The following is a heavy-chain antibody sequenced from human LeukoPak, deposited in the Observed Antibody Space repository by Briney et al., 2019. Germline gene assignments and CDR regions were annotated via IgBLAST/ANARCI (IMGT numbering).Heavy chain of an antibody. Sequence: ASVRVSCKSSGYTLSDYGFTRVRQAPGQGLEWMGWISGFNGKTNYAVRVQDRLTLTTDTSTNTTTLDLRGLRPDDTAMYYCARVGSSGEFDLWGQGTLLTVSS. J-gene: IGHJ5*02. D-gene: IGHD6-13*01. CDR1: GYTLSDYG. CDR2: ISGFNGKT. V-gene: IGHV1-18*01. CDR3: ARVGSSGEFDL.